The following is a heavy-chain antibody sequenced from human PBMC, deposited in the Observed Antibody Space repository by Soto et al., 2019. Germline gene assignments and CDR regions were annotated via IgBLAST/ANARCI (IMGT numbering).Heavy chain of an antibody. CDR3: ARENVLLWFGELPPNFDY. V-gene: IGHV3-7*01. D-gene: IGHD3-10*01. J-gene: IGHJ4*02. Sequence: GGSLRLSCAASGFTFSSYWMSWVRQAPGKGLEWVANIKQDGSEKYYVDSVKGRFTISRDNAKNSLYLQMNSLRAEDTAVYYCARENVLLWFGELPPNFDYWGQGTLVTV. CDR1: GFTFSSYW. CDR2: IKQDGSEK.